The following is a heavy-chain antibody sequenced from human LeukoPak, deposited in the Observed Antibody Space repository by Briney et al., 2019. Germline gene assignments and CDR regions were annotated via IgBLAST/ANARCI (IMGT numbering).Heavy chain of an antibody. CDR1: GGSIRSGDYY. CDR3: TCVTGLYYFDF. CDR2: IYYSGDT. V-gene: IGHV4-30-4*01. J-gene: IGHJ4*02. D-gene: IGHD1-20*01. Sequence: SQTLSLTCAVSGGSIRSGDYYWSWARQPPGKGLEWIGHIYYSGDTYYNPSLKSRVAISVDTSKNQFSLKLSSVTAADTAVYYCTCVTGLYYFDFWGQGTLVTVSS.